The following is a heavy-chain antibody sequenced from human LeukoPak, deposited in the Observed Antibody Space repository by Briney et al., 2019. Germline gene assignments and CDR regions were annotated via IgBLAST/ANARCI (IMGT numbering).Heavy chain of an antibody. D-gene: IGHD2-2*02. CDR3: ARGIDFDHGVVTAAINWFDP. Sequence: SETLCLTCTVSGGSISSYYWSWIRQPPGKGLEWIGYIYYSGSTNYNPSLKSRVTISVDTSKNQFSLKLSSVTAADTAVYYCARGIDFDHGVVTAAINWFDPWGQGTLVTVSS. J-gene: IGHJ5*02. CDR2: IYYSGST. V-gene: IGHV4-59*01. CDR1: GGSISSYY.